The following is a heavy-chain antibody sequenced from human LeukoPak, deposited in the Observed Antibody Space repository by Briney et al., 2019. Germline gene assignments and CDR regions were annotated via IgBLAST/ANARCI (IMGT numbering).Heavy chain of an antibody. Sequence: GESLQISCKGSGYGFSNYWIGWGRRMPGKGGEWRGIIYPGDCDTRYSPSFQGQVTISAEKSIRNAELRWSSLTASDTAMYYCARGPDSARFDYWGQGTLVTVSS. V-gene: IGHV5-51*01. CDR2: IYPGDCDT. CDR3: ARGPDSARFDY. J-gene: IGHJ4*02. CDR1: GYGFSNYW.